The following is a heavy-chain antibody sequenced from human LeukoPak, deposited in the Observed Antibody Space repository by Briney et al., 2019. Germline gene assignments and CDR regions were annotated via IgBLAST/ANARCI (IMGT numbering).Heavy chain of an antibody. CDR2: IIPIFGTA. D-gene: IGHD2-2*01. V-gene: IGHV1-69*13. J-gene: IGHJ5*02. CDR3: ARGPPRYCSSTSCYHTNWFDP. Sequence: SVKVSCKASGGTFSSYAISWVRQAPGQGLEWMGGIIPIFGTANYAQKFQGRVTITADESTSTAYMELSSLRSEDTAVYYCARGPPRYCSSTSCYHTNWFDPWGQGTLVTVSS. CDR1: GGTFSSYA.